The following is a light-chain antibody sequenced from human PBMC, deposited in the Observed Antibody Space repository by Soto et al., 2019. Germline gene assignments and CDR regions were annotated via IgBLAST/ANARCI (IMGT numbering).Light chain of an antibody. J-gene: IGKJ2*01. V-gene: IGKV3-11*01. Sequence: EVVLTQSPATLSLSPGEGATLSCRASQSVTSYLAWYQQKPGQAPRLLIYAASNRATGIPARFSGSGSGTDFTLTISSLEPEDFAVYYCQQRSNWPPVYTFGQGTK. CDR1: QSVTSY. CDR3: QQRSNWPPVYT. CDR2: AAS.